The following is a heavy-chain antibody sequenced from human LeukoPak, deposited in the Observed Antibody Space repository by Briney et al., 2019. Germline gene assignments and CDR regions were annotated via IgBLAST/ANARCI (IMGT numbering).Heavy chain of an antibody. CDR1: GASISSSY. J-gene: IGHJ4*02. CDR2: IYNSGTT. CDR3: AREIIRGSDYEANLDY. Sequence: KASETLSLTCTVSGASISSSYWTWIRQPAGKGLEWIGRIYNSGTTNYNPSLKSRVTMSLDTSNNQFSLRLSSVTAADTAVYYCAREIIRGSDYEANLDYWGRGTLVTVSA. V-gene: IGHV4-4*07. D-gene: IGHD1-26*01.